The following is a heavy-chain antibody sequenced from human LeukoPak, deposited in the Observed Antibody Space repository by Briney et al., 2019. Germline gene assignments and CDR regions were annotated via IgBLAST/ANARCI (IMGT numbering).Heavy chain of an antibody. V-gene: IGHV4-30-4*08. Sequence: PSETLSLTCTVSGGSISSGDYYWSWIRQPPGKGLEWIGYIYYSGSTYYNPSLKSRVTISVDTSKNQFSLKLSSVTAADTAVYYCARHDISGAAGPDYWGQGTLVTVSS. CDR3: ARHDISGAAGPDY. CDR1: GGSISSGDYY. D-gene: IGHD6-19*01. J-gene: IGHJ4*02. CDR2: IYYSGST.